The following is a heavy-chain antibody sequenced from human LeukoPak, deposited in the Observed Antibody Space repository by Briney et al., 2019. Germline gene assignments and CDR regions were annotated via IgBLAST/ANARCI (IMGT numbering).Heavy chain of an antibody. CDR2: IIPIFGTA. Sequence: ASVKVSCKASGGTFSSYAISWVRQAPGQGLEWMGRIIPIFGTANYAQKFQGRVTITTDESTSTAYMELSSLRSEDTAVYYCARMGFSGWMIVVSDAFDIWGQGTMVTVSS. CDR1: GGTFSSYA. V-gene: IGHV1-69*05. CDR3: ARMGFSGWMIVVSDAFDI. D-gene: IGHD3-22*01. J-gene: IGHJ3*02.